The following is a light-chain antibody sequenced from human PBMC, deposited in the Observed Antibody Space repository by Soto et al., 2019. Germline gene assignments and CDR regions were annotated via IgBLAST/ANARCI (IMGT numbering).Light chain of an antibody. J-gene: IGLJ2*01. CDR1: NVGNKP. CDR2: YDD. V-gene: IGLV1-36*01. Sequence: QSVLTQPPSVSEAPGQRVAISCSGSNVGNKPVNWYQHLPGKAPKLLLYYDDMLSSGVSDRFSGSKSGTSASLAISGLQSEDEADYYCAAWDDSLNGVVFGGGTKLTVL. CDR3: AAWDDSLNGVV.